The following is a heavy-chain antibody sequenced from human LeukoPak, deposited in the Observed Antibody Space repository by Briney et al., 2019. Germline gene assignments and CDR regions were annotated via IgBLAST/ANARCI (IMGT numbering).Heavy chain of an antibody. CDR2: ISSSGSTI. J-gene: IGHJ4*02. V-gene: IGHV3-11*01. D-gene: IGHD6-19*01. CDR1: GFTFSDYY. Sequence: GGSLRLSCAASGFTFSDYYMSWIRQAPGKGLKWVSYISSSGSTIYYADSVKGRFTISRDNAKNSLYLQMNSLRAEDTAVYYCARAVAGTRYYFDYWGQGTLVTVSS. CDR3: ARAVAGTRYYFDY.